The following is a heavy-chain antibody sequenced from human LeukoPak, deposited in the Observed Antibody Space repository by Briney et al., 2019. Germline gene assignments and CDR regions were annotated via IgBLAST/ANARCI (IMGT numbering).Heavy chain of an antibody. Sequence: GGSLRLSCAASGFTFSTYWMHWVRQAPGKGLVWVSRINSDGSSTSYADSVKGRFTISRDNAKNTLYLRMNSLRAEDTAVYYCARARYCGGDCYMFNYWGQGTLVTVSS. CDR3: ARARYCGGDCYMFNY. V-gene: IGHV3-74*01. CDR2: INSDGSST. CDR1: GFTFSTYW. D-gene: IGHD2-21*02. J-gene: IGHJ4*02.